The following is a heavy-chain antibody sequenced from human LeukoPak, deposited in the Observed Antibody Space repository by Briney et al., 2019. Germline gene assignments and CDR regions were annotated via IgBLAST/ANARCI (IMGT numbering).Heavy chain of an antibody. CDR3: ARGGRRLADFHC. D-gene: IGHD6-19*01. V-gene: IGHV4-39*01. Sequence: SETLSLTCTVSGDSISSSDYYWGWIRQPPGKGLGWIGTISYSGSTYYNPSLQSRVTISVDTSKNQFSLKLSSVTAADTAVYYCARGGRRLADFHCWGQGTLVTVSS. CDR1: GDSISSSDYY. CDR2: ISYSGST. J-gene: IGHJ4*02.